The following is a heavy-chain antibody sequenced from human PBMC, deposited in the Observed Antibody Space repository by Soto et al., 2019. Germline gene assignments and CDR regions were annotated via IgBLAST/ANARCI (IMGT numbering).Heavy chain of an antibody. CDR3: ARDGCSGSNCLNWFDP. J-gene: IGHJ5*02. CDR1: GFTFSSYS. Sequence: EVQLVESGGGLVQPGGPLRLSCAASGFTFSSYSMNWVRQAPGKGMEWVSYINSSSTTKNYADSVKRRFTIYRDNAKNSLYLQMNSLRAEDTAVYYCARDGCSGSNCLNWFDPWGQGTLVTVSS. D-gene: IGHD2-15*01. V-gene: IGHV3-48*01. CDR2: INSSSTTK.